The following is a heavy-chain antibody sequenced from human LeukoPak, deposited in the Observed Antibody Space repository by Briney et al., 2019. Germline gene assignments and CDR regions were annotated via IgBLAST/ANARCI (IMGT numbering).Heavy chain of an antibody. Sequence: ASVKVSCKASGYTFTGYYMHWVRQAPGQGLEWMGWINPNSGGTNYAQKFQGRVTMTRDTSISTAYMELSRLRSDDTAVYYCARKERPYYYDSSGAHDAFDIWGHGTMVTVSS. CDR1: GYTFTGYY. V-gene: IGHV1-2*02. D-gene: IGHD3-22*01. CDR2: INPNSGGT. J-gene: IGHJ3*02. CDR3: ARKERPYYYDSSGAHDAFDI.